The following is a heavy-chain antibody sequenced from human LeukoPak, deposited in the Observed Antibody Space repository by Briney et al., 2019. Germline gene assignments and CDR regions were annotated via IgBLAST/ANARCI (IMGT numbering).Heavy chain of an antibody. CDR2: IYDSGKT. CDR1: GGSISSYY. CDR3: ASASGIPGSFYLDY. V-gene: IGHV4-59*01. Sequence: PSETLSLTCTVSGGSISSYYWSWLRQPPGKGLVGIGNIYDSGKTQYNPSLKSRVTISLDTSKNQFSLKLGSVTAADTAVYYCASASGIPGSFYLDYWGQGTLVTVSS. J-gene: IGHJ4*02.